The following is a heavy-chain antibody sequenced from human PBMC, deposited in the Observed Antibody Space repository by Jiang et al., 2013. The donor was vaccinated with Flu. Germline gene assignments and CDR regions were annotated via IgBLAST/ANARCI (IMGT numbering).Heavy chain of an antibody. J-gene: IGHJ6*02. CDR1: GFTFSDHA. CDR3: AKLHPTYTSATMDV. Sequence: CAASGFTFSDHAMTWVRQAPGKGLEWVSTLSGDGTDPYYADSVKGRFTISRDNSKNTLYLQMNSLRAEDTAVYYCAKLHPTYTSATMDVWGQGTTVTVSS. D-gene: IGHD1-26*01. V-gene: IGHV3-23*01. CDR2: LSGDGTDP.